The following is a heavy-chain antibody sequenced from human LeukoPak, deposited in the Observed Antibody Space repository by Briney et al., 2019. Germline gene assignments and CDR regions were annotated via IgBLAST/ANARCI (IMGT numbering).Heavy chain of an antibody. CDR1: GFTFSSYS. D-gene: IGHD2-15*01. CDR3: ARLGYCSGGSCGYAFDI. Sequence: GGSLRLSCAASGFTFSSYSMNWVRQAPGKGLEWVSSISSSSSYIYYADSVMGRFTISRDNAKNSLYLQMNSLRAEDTAVYCCARLGYCSGGSCGYAFDIWGQGTMVTVSP. CDR2: ISSSSSYI. V-gene: IGHV3-21*01. J-gene: IGHJ3*02.